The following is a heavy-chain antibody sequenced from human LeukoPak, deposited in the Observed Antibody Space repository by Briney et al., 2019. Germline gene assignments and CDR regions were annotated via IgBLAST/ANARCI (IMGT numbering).Heavy chain of an antibody. CDR3: ARFSDDYCYYYMDV. J-gene: IGHJ6*03. CDR2: ISGSSSYK. CDR1: GFTFNSYN. Sequence: GGSLRLSCVASGFTFNSYNMNWVRQAPGKGLEWVSSISGSSSYKYSADSLSGRFTISRDNARNSLYLQMNSLRVEDTAVYYCARFSDDYCYYYMDVWGKGTTVTVSS. V-gene: IGHV3-21*01.